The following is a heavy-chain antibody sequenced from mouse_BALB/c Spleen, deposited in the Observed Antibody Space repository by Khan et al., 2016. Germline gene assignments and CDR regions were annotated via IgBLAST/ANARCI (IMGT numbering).Heavy chain of an antibody. CDR1: GDSITSGY. CDR2: ISYSGST. V-gene: IGHV3-8*02. J-gene: IGHJ4*01. CDR3: ARYTIGAHYYAMDY. D-gene: IGHD2-12*01. Sequence: EVELVESGPSLVKPSQTLSLTCSVTGDSITSGYWNWIRKFPGNKLEYMGYISYSGSTYYNPSLKSRISITRDTSKNQYYLQLNSVTTEDTATYYCARYTIGAHYYAMDYWGQGTSVTVSS.